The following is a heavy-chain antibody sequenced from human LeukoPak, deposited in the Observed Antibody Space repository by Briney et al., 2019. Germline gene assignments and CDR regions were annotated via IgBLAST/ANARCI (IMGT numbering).Heavy chain of an antibody. J-gene: IGHJ4*02. CDR1: GFTVSSNY. CDR3: ARDRYPGDGYGFDY. CDR2: IYSGGST. V-gene: IGHV3-53*01. D-gene: IGHD5-24*01. Sequence: GGSLRLSCAASGFTVSSNYMSWVRQAPGKGLEWVSVIYSGGSTYYADSVKGRFTISRDNSKNTLYLQMNSLRAEDTAVYYCARDRYPGDGYGFDYWGQGTLVTVSS.